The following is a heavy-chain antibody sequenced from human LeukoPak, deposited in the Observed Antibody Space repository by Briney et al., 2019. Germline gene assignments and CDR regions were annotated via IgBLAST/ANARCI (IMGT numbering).Heavy chain of an antibody. CDR3: ARELDRAVGMDV. V-gene: IGHV4-59*12. J-gene: IGHJ6*02. Sequence: SETLSLTCTVSGGSIGSYFWSWIRQPPGRGLEWIGYIYYSGSTNYNPSLKSRVTISVDTSKNQFSLKLNSVTAADTAVYYCARELDRAVGMDVWGQGTTVTVSS. D-gene: IGHD1-1*01. CDR1: GGSIGSYF. CDR2: IYYSGST.